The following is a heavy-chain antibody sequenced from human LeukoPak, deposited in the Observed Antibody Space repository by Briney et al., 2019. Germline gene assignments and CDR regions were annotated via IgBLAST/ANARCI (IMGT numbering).Heavy chain of an antibody. Sequence: PGGSLRLSCAASGFTFSGSAMHWVRQAPGKGLEWVSGISYDGTMTYYSDSLKGRLTNSRDNSKNTLYLQMNSLRVEDTAVYYCARDPRGPTGYDHSGRDTFDYWGQGTLVTVSS. V-gene: IGHV3-30*04. D-gene: IGHD1-14*01. J-gene: IGHJ4*02. CDR3: ARDPRGPTGYDHSGRDTFDY. CDR1: GFTFSGSA. CDR2: ISYDGTMT.